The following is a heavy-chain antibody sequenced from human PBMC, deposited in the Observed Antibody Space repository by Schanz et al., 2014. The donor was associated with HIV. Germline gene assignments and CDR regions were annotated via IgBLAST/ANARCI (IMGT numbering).Heavy chain of an antibody. CDR2: IPYDGNND. D-gene: IGHD3-22*01. V-gene: IGHV3-30*18. J-gene: IGHJ6*02. Sequence: QVQLVESGGGVVQPGRSLRLSCAASGFTFDSYGIHWVRQAPGKGLEWVALIPYDGNNDFYADSVKGRFTISRDNSKNTLYLQLKSLRADDTAVYYCAKDRNYYDSKYFGKGNYYYYYGMDVWGQGTTVTVSS. CDR3: AKDRNYYDSKYFGKGNYYYYYGMDV. CDR1: GFTFDSYG.